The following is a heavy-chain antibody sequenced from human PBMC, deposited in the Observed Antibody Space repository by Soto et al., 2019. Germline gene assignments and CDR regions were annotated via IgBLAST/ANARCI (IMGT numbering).Heavy chain of an antibody. J-gene: IGHJ4*02. CDR3: ASGGYTVTREFDY. Sequence: ASVKVSCKALGYTFTGFYMHWVRQAPGQGLEWMGWINPKSGDTEYAQKFQGWVTMTRDTSISTAYMELSRLKSDDTAVYYCASGGYTVTREFDYCGQGTLVTVSS. D-gene: IGHD4-17*01. CDR1: GYTFTGFY. V-gene: IGHV1-2*04. CDR2: INPKSGDT.